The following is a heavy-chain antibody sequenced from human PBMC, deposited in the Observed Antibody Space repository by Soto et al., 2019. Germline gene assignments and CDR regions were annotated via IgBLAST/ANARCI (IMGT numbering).Heavy chain of an antibody. CDR2: ISISKGKT. D-gene: IGHD5-12*01. CDR3: ARKGYIGNFGLDV. V-gene: IGHV1-18*01. Sequence: QVQWVQSGAEVKRPGASVKVSCKASGYTFLNYDVAWVRRAPGQGLVWMGCISISKGKTYFKQSLQGRVTMTTDTATTTAYMEVRSLRSDDTAVYYCARKGYIGNFGLDVWGQGTTVTVSS. CDR1: GYTFLNYD. J-gene: IGHJ6*02.